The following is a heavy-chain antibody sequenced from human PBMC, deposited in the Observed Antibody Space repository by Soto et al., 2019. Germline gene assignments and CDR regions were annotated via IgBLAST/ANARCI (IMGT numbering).Heavy chain of an antibody. CDR3: ARDLWGYCGTDCYPLDV. D-gene: IGHD2-21*02. CDR2: MYNTGST. CDR1: GGSISRYY. Sequence: QVQLQESGPGLVKPSETLSLTCTVSGGSISRYYWSWIRQPPGKGLEWIGYMYNTGSTVYNPPFKRRVTRAVDTSKNQFSLKLNSVTAADTAVYYCARDLWGYCGTDCYPLDVWGQGTTVTVSS. V-gene: IGHV4-59*01. J-gene: IGHJ6*02.